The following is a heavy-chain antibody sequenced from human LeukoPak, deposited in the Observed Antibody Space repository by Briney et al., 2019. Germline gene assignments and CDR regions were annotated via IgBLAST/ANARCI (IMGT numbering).Heavy chain of an antibody. CDR3: AKDFEVVSGVYYYDSSGYYFDY. CDR1: GFTFSSYA. J-gene: IGHJ4*02. CDR2: ISGSGGST. D-gene: IGHD3-22*01. V-gene: IGHV3-23*01. Sequence: GGSLRLSCAASGFTFSSYAMSWVRQAPGKGLEWVSAISGSGGSTYYADSVKGRFTISRDDSKNTLYLQMNSLRAEDTAVYYCAKDFEVVSGVYYYDSSGYYFDYWGQGTLVTVSS.